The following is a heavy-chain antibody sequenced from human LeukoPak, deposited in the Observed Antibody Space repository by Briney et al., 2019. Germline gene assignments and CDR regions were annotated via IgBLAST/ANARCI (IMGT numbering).Heavy chain of an antibody. CDR3: ARDRIYYYYMDV. V-gene: IGHV4-61*02. CDR1: GGSISSGSYY. Sequence: SETLSLTCTVSGGSISSGSYYWSWIRQPAGKGLEWIGRIYTSGSTNYNPSLKSRVTISVDTSKNQFSLKLSSVTAADTAVYYCARDRIYYYYMDVWGKGTTVSVSS. J-gene: IGHJ6*03. CDR2: IYTSGST.